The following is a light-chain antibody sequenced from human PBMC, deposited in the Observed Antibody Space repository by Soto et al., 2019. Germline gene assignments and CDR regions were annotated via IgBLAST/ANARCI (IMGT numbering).Light chain of an antibody. V-gene: IGLV1-40*01. J-gene: IGLJ1*01. CDR2: RNT. CDR1: SSNIGAGYD. CDR3: QSYDGSLTAVYV. Sequence: VLTQPPSVSGAPGQRVTISCTGSSSNIGAGYDVHWYQQLPETAPKLLIYRNTNRPSGVPDRFSGSKSGTSASLAITGLQAEDEADYYCQSYDGSLTAVYVFGTGTKLTVL.